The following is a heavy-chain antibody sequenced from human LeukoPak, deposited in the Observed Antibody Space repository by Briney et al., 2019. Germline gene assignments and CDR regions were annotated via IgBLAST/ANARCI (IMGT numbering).Heavy chain of an antibody. CDR2: ISAYNYNT. D-gene: IGHD2-2*01. CDR3: ARDDGLGYCSSMTCYVSDY. Sequence: GASVKVSCKSSGYTFTNYAVSWLRQAPGQGLEWMGWISAYNYNTNYAQKFQGRLTMTTDPSTNTGYMELRSLRSDDTAVYYCARDDGLGYCSSMTCYVSDYWGQGTLVTVSS. J-gene: IGHJ4*02. CDR1: GYTFTNYA. V-gene: IGHV1-18*01.